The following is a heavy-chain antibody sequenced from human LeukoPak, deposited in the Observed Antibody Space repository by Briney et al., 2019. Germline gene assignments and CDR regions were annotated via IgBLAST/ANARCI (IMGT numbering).Heavy chain of an antibody. D-gene: IGHD3-16*02. CDR1: GGSISSGSYY. V-gene: IGHV4-61*02. J-gene: IGHJ4*02. CDR3: ARGNGYYDYVWGSYRPAALNFDY. Sequence: SQTLSLTCTVSGGSISSGSYYWSWIRQPAGKGLEWIGRIYTSGSTNYNPSLKSRVTISVDTSKNQFSLKLSSVTAADTAVYYCARGNGYYDYVWGSYRPAALNFDYWGQGTLVTVSS. CDR2: IYTSGST.